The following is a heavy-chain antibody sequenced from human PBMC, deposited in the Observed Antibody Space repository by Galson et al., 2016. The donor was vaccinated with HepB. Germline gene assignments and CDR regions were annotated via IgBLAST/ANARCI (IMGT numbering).Heavy chain of an antibody. CDR3: ARVVSYTLYYFDY. CDR2: IIPIFGTA. Sequence: SVKASCKASGGTFSRYAISWVRQAPGQGLEWMGRIIPIFGTANYAQKFQGRVTITADKSTNTAYMELSSLRSEDTAVYYCARVVSYTLYYFDYWGQGTLVTVSS. D-gene: IGHD1-26*01. J-gene: IGHJ4*02. V-gene: IGHV1-69*06. CDR1: GGTFSRYA.